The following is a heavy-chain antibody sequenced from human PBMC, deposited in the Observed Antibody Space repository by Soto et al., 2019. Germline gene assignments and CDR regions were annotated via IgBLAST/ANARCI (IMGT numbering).Heavy chain of an antibody. Sequence: PGGSLRLSCAASGFTFSSYSMNWVRQAPGKGLEWVSAISSSSSSIYYADSVKGRFTISRDNSKNTLYLQMNSLRAEDTAVYYCAKDLGYSSRLGGFDYWGQGTLVTVSS. D-gene: IGHD6-13*01. CDR2: ISSSSSSI. J-gene: IGHJ4*02. CDR3: AKDLGYSSRLGGFDY. CDR1: GFTFSSYS. V-gene: IGHV3-21*04.